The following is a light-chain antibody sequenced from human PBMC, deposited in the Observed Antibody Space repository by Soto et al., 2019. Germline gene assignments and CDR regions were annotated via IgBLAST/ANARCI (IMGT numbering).Light chain of an antibody. Sequence: EIVMTRSPATLSVSPGERATLSCRASQSVSSNLAWYHQKPGQAPRLLIYGASTRATGIPARFSGSGSGTEFTLTISSLQSEDFAVYYCQQYKDWPPLTFGGGTKVEIK. CDR2: GAS. CDR1: QSVSSN. V-gene: IGKV3-15*01. CDR3: QQYKDWPPLT. J-gene: IGKJ4*01.